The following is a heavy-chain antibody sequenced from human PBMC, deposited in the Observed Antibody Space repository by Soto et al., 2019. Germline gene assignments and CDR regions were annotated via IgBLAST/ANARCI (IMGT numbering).Heavy chain of an antibody. V-gene: IGHV1-69*02. J-gene: IGHJ4*02. CDR1: GGTFSSYT. D-gene: IGHD6-19*01. CDR2: IIPILGIA. Sequence: QVQLVQSGAEVKKPGSSVKVSCKASGGTFSSYTISWLRQAPGHGLEWMGLIIPILGIANYAQEFQGRVTITADKSTGTAYMELSSLGSEATAVYYCASDRGSGWDFDYWGQGTLVTVSS. CDR3: ASDRGSGWDFDY.